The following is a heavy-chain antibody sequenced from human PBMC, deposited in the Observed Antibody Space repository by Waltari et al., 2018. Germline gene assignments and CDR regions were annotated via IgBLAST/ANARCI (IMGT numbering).Heavy chain of an antibody. D-gene: IGHD1-26*01. V-gene: IGHV4-31*02. CDR3: ARMVGATRGGFDP. J-gene: IGHJ5*02. CDR2: IYYSVST. Sequence: QHPGKGLEWIGYIYYSVSTYYNPSLKSRVTISVDTSKNQFSLKLSSVTAADTAVYYCARMVGATRGGFDPWGQGTLVTVSS.